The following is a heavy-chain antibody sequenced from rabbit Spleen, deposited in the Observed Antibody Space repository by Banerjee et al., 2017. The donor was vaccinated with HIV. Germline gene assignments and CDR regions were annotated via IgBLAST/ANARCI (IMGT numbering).Heavy chain of an antibody. J-gene: IGHJ4*01. CDR1: GFSFSNKAV. V-gene: IGHV1S45*01. D-gene: IGHD1-1*01. CDR3: ARDLVAVIGWNFNL. Sequence: QEQLVEYGGDLVQPEGSLTLTCKASGFSFSNKAVMCWVRQAPGKGLEWIACINAVTGKAVYASWAKGRFTFSKTSSTTVTLQMTSLTIADTATYFCARDLVAVIGWNFNLWGPGTLVTVS. CDR2: INAVTGKA.